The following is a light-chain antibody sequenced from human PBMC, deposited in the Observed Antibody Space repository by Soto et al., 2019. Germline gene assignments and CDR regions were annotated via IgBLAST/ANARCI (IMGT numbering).Light chain of an antibody. CDR1: SSNIGRTS. Sequence: SVLTQPPSVSAAPGQKVTISCSGSSSNIGRTSVSWYQQLPETAPRLLIYENNKRPSGIPDRFSGSKSGTSATLVITGLQTGDEADYFCGTWDSNLSADIFGTGTKVTVL. CDR2: ENN. CDR3: GTWDSNLSADI. V-gene: IGLV1-51*02. J-gene: IGLJ1*01.